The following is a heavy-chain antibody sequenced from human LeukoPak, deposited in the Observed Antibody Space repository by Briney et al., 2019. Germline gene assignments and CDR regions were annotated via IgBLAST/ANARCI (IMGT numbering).Heavy chain of an antibody. CDR2: IYSSGNT. Sequence: PSETLSLTCTVSGGSISNYYWTWIRQPPGKGLEWIGYIYSSGNTNYNPSLNSRVTISLDTSKIQFSLILRSLTAADTAVYYCARRYTASPGERFDYWGQGTLVTVSS. D-gene: IGHD2-2*02. J-gene: IGHJ4*02. V-gene: IGHV4-59*08. CDR1: GGSISNYY. CDR3: ARRYTASPGERFDY.